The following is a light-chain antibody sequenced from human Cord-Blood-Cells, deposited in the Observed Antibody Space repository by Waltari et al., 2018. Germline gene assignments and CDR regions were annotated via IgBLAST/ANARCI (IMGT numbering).Light chain of an antibody. CDR1: QSVSSN. J-gene: IGKJ4*01. CDR2: GAS. V-gene: IGKV3-15*01. Sequence: ELVMKPSPATLSVSPGERATLSCRASQSVSSNLAWYQQKPGQAPRLLIYGASTRATGIPARFSGSESGTEFTLTISSLQSEDFAVYYCQQYNNWPPLTFGGGTKVEIK. CDR3: QQYNNWPPLT.